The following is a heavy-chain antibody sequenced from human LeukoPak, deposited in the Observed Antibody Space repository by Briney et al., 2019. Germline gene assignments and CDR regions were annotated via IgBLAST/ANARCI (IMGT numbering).Heavy chain of an antibody. J-gene: IGHJ3*02. CDR1: RFTFSRHD. CDR2: IGTLSDT. CDR3: ATGLSRGWSYAFDI. D-gene: IGHD6-19*01. Sequence: PGGSLRLSRAASRFTFSRHDMHWVRQTAGKRLEWVAAIGTLSDTFYPDSVKGRFTISRQNAKNSLYLQMNSLRDGDTAVYYCATGLSRGWSYAFDIWGQGTVVTVSS. V-gene: IGHV3-13*01.